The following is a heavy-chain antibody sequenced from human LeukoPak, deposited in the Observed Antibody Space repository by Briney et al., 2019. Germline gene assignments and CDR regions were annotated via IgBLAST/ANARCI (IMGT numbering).Heavy chain of an antibody. CDR1: GFSISSYA. Sequence: GGSLRLSCAASGFSISSYALAWVRQTPGKGLEWVSAVTGGGDGTHYADSVKGRFTISRDNSKNTIYLQMNSLRVEDTAIYFCGSDPNGDYVGALGYWGRGTLVTVSS. CDR3: GSDPNGDYVGALGY. J-gene: IGHJ4*01. V-gene: IGHV3-23*01. D-gene: IGHD2-8*01. CDR2: VTGGGDGT.